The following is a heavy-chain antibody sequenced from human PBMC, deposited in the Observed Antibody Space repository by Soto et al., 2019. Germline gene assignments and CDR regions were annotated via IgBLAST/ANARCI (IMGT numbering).Heavy chain of an antibody. Sequence: QVQLVESGGGVVQPGRSLRLSCAASGFTFSSYAMHWVRQAPGKGLEWVAVISYDGSNKYYADSVKGRFTISRDNSKNTLYLQMNSLRAEDTAVYYCARESRVAATLFDYWGQGTLVTVSS. J-gene: IGHJ4*02. CDR2: ISYDGSNK. D-gene: IGHD6-19*01. V-gene: IGHV3-30-3*01. CDR3: ARESRVAATLFDY. CDR1: GFTFSSYA.